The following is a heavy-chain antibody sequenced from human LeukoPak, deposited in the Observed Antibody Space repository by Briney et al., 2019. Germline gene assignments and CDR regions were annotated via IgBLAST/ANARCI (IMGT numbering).Heavy chain of an antibody. D-gene: IGHD2-15*01. CDR2: IYYSGST. Sequence: KSSETLSLTCTVSGGSISSYYWSWIRQPPGKGLEWIGYIYYSGSTNYNPSLKSRVTISVDTSKNQFSLKLSSVTAADTAVYYCARELGSGGFDYWGQGTLVTVSS. V-gene: IGHV4-59*12. CDR1: GGSISSYY. J-gene: IGHJ4*02. CDR3: ARELGSGGFDY.